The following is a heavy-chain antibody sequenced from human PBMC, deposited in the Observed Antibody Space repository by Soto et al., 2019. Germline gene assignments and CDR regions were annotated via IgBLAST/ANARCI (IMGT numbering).Heavy chain of an antibody. CDR3: ATSTWYAFDI. V-gene: IGHV3-21*01. CDR2: ISGSSDFL. J-gene: IGHJ3*02. D-gene: IGHD6-13*01. CDR1: GFTFSKSI. Sequence: EVQLVESGGGLVKPGGSLRLSCAASGFTFSKSIINWVRQAPGQGLEWVSSISGSSDFLYYADSVKGRFTISRDTATNSLYLQMNSLRAEDTAVYYCATSTWYAFDIWGQGTMVTVSS.